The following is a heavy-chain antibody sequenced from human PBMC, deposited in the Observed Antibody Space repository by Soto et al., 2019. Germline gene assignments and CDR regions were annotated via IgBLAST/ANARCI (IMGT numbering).Heavy chain of an antibody. V-gene: IGHV3-30-3*01. CDR1: GFTFSLYT. D-gene: IGHD1-1*01. CDR3: ARGTTTSAFSAMDV. Sequence: GGSLRLSCVASGFTFSLYTMAWVRQPPGKGLEWVAAISYDGDTTYYAESVKGRFTISRDNSKNTVSLQMNSLRTEDTAMYFCARGTTTSAFSAMDVWGQGTTVTVSS. CDR2: ISYDGDTT. J-gene: IGHJ6*02.